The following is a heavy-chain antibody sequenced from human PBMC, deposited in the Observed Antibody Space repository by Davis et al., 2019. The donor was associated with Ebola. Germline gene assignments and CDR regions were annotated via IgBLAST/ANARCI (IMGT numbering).Heavy chain of an antibody. CDR2: FDPEDGET. D-gene: IGHD1-26*01. CDR3: ARTSIVGTTTTASDI. Sequence: ASVKVSCKVSGYSLTELSMHWVRQAPGKGLEWMGAFDPEDGETIYAQKFQGRVTMTEDTSTDTAYMELSGLTSEDTAVYFCARTSIVGTTTTASDIWGQGTLVTVSS. J-gene: IGHJ3*02. V-gene: IGHV1-24*01. CDR1: GYSLTELS.